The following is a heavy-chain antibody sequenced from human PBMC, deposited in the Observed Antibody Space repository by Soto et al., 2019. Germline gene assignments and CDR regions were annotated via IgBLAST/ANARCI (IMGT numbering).Heavy chain of an antibody. CDR1: GYTFTSYA. V-gene: IGHV1-3*01. J-gene: IGHJ6*02. Sequence: QVQLVQSGAEVKKPGASVKVSCKASGYTFTSYAMHWVRQAPGQRLEWMGWINAGNGNTKYSQKFQGRVTITRDTYASRADKEPSSLRSEDTAVYYCARDDQDYYGSGRYHSGMDVWGQGTTVTVSS. D-gene: IGHD3-10*01. CDR2: INAGNGNT. CDR3: ARDDQDYYGSGRYHSGMDV.